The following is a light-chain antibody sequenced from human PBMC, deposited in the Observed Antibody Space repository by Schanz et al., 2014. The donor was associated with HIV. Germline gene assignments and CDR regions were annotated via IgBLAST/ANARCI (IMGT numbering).Light chain of an antibody. CDR1: NSDVGGYDY. CDR2: DVN. V-gene: IGLV2-14*01. CDR3: AVWDDSLKAWV. J-gene: IGLJ3*02. Sequence: QSVLTQPASVSGSPGQSITISCTGTNSDVGGYDYVSWYQQHPGKAPKLIIYDVNYRPSGSSNRFSGSKSGSTASLAIFGLQAEDEADYYCAVWDDSLKAWVFGGGTKLTVL.